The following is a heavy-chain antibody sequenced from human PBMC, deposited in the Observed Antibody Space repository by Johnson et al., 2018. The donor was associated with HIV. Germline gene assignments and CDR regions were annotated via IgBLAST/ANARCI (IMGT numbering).Heavy chain of an antibody. V-gene: IGHV3-74*02. CDR1: GFTISSYD. D-gene: IGHD6-6*01. CDR2: INSDGGST. CDR3: ARAVYSSSSSCAFDI. Sequence: EVQLLESGGGVVRPGGSLRLSCAASGFTISSYDMHWVRQATGKGLEWVSRINSDGGSTTYAYSVKGRFTISRDNAKNTLYLQMNSLSAEDTAVYYCARAVYSSSSSCAFDIWGQGTMVTVSS. J-gene: IGHJ3*02.